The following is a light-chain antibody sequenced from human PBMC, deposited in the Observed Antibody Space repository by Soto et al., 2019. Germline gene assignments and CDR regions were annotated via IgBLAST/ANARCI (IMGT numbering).Light chain of an antibody. CDR3: QQSHGTPHIT. V-gene: IGKV1-39*01. CDR2: AAS. J-gene: IGKJ4*01. Sequence: DIQMAQSPFSLAASIGDRFTISCRLSQDINNYLNWYQMKPGKAPALLIYAASSLQSGVPSRFSGSGSGTDFTLTISSLQPGDFATYYCQQSHGTPHITFGGGTKVDIK. CDR1: QDINNY.